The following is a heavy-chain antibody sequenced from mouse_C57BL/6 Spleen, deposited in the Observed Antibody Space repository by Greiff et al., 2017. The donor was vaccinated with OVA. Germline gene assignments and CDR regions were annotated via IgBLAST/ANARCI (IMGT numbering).Heavy chain of an antibody. CDR2: ISSGGSYT. CDR3: ARHYGSSYYFDY. CDR1: GFTFSSYG. D-gene: IGHD1-1*01. J-gene: IGHJ2*01. Sequence: DVKLVESGGDLVKPGGSLKLSCAASGFTFSSYGMSWVRQTPDKRLEWVATISSGGSYTYYPDSVKGRFTISRDKAKNTLYLQMSSLKSEDTAMYYCARHYGSSYYFDYWGQGTTLTVSS. V-gene: IGHV5-6*02.